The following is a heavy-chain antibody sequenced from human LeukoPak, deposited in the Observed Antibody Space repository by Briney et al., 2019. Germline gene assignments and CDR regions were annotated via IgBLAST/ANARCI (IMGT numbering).Heavy chain of an antibody. CDR3: AREGGSYYFDY. CDR1: GGSISSGDYY. CDR2: IYYSGST. D-gene: IGHD1-26*01. J-gene: IGHJ4*02. Sequence: SEALSLTCTVSGGSISSGDYYWSWIRQPPGKGLEWIGYIYYSGSTYYNPSLKSRVTISVDTSKNQFSLKLSSVTAADTAVYYCAREGGSYYFDYWGQGTLVTVSS. V-gene: IGHV4-30-4*08.